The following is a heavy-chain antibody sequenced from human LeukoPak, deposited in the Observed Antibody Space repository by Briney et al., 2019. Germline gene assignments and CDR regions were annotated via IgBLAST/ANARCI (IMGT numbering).Heavy chain of an antibody. CDR1: GFTFSSYS. J-gene: IGHJ4*02. D-gene: IGHD3-3*01. Sequence: GGSLRLSCAASGFTFSSYSMTWVRQAPGKGLEWVSYISSSSSTIYYADSVKGRFTISRDNSKNTLYLQMNSLRAEDTAVYYCANAADFWSGYYLCWGQGTLVTVSS. V-gene: IGHV3-48*01. CDR2: ISSSSSTI. CDR3: ANAADFWSGYYLC.